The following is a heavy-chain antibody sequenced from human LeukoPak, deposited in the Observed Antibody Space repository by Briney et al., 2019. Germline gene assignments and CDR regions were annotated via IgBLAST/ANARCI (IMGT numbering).Heavy chain of an antibody. CDR1: GFSLSTSGMW. J-gene: IGHJ6*03. CDR3: ARIEPYYYYMDV. D-gene: IGHD1-14*01. V-gene: IGHV2-70*11. CDR2: IDWDDDK. Sequence: SGPALVKPTQTLTLTCTFSGFSLSTSGMWVSWIRQPPGKALEWLARIDWDDDKYYSTSLKTRLTISKDTSKNQVVLTMTNMDPVDTATYYCARIEPYYYYMDVWRKGTTVTVSS.